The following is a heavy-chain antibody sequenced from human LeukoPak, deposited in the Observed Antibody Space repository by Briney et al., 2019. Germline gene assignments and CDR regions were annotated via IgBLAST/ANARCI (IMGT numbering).Heavy chain of an antibody. CDR3: ASSAGTVSEAFDI. CDR1: GGTFSSYT. Sequence: SVTVSCKPSGGTFSSYTISGVRQAPGQGGEWMGRIIPILGIANYAQKFQGRVTITADKSTSTAYMELSSLTSEDTAVYYCASSAGTVSEAFDIWGQGTMVTVSS. CDR2: IIPILGIA. V-gene: IGHV1-69*02. D-gene: IGHD6-13*01. J-gene: IGHJ3*02.